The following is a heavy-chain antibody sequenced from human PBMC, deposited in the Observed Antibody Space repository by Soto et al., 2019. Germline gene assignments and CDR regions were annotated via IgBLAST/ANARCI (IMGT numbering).Heavy chain of an antibody. CDR3: AKDQACSGGSCYSGNWFDP. CDR2: ISGSGGST. CDR1: GFTFSSYA. D-gene: IGHD2-15*01. V-gene: IGHV3-23*01. Sequence: EVQLLESGGGLVQPGGSLRLSCAASGFTFSSYAMSWVRQAPGKGLEWVSAISGSGGSTYYADSVKGRFTISRDNSKNTLYLQMNSLRAEDTAVYYCAKDQACSGGSCYSGNWFDPWGQGTLVTVSS. J-gene: IGHJ5*02.